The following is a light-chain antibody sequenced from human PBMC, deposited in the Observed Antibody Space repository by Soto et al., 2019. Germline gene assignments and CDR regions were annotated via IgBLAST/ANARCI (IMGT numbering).Light chain of an antibody. J-gene: IGLJ1*01. CDR3: ISFTSTSALYV. CDR1: SSDIGGYNY. V-gene: IGLV2-14*01. CDR2: EVS. Sequence: QSVLTQPASVSGSPGQAITLSCTGTSSDIGGYNYVSWYQQHPGKAPQLVIHEVSNRPSGVSNRFSGSKSGNTASLTISALQAEDEADYYCISFTSTSALYVFGTGTKVTVL.